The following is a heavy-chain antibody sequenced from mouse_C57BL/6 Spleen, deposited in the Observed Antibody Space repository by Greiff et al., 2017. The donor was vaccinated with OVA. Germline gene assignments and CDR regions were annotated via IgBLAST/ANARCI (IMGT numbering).Heavy chain of an antibody. CDR1: GYTFTSYT. V-gene: IGHV1-4*01. Sequence: QVQLQQSGAELARPGASVKMSCKASGYTFTSYTMHWVKQRPGQGLEWIGYINPSSGYTKYNQKIKDKATLTADKSSITAYMQRGSLTSEDSAVYYGARAYYAMDYWGQGTSVTVSS. J-gene: IGHJ4*01. CDR2: INPSSGYT. CDR3: ARAYYAMDY.